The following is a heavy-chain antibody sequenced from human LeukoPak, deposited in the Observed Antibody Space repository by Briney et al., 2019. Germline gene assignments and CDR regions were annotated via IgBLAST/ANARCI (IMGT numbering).Heavy chain of an antibody. CDR2: IWYDGSNK. Sequence: GRSLRLSCAASGFTFSSYGMHWVRQAPGKGLEWVAVIWYDGSNKYYADSVKGRFTISRDNSKNTLYLQMNSLRAEDTAVYYCAREDVLRYGGGSAMVMYFDYWGQGTLVTVSS. V-gene: IGHV3-33*01. CDR3: AREDVLRYGGGSAMVMYFDY. J-gene: IGHJ4*02. CDR1: GFTFSSYG. D-gene: IGHD5-18*01.